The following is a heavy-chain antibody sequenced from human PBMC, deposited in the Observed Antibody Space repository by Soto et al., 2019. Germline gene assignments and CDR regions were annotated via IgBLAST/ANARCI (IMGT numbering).Heavy chain of an antibody. CDR3: ARDLRGRRSGRFDP. V-gene: IGHV4-31*03. CDR2: IYYSGVT. D-gene: IGHD3-10*01. Sequence: QVQLQESGPGLVKPSETLSLTCTLSGDPITSGGFYWTWSRQHPAKGMEWIGYIYYSGVTYYNPSLKCRAPISVDTSKNQFSLTLSSVSTADTAMYYCARDLRGRRSGRFDPWGQGTLVTVSS. CDR1: GDPITSGGFY. J-gene: IGHJ5*02.